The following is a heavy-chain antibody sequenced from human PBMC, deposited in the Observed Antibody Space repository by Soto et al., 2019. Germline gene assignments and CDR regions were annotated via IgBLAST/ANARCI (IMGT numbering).Heavy chain of an antibody. CDR3: ARDSRYCSGGSCYYYYGMDV. CDR1: GGSISSYY. V-gene: IGHV4-4*07. Sequence: PSETLSLTCTVSGGSISSYYWSWIRQPAGKGLEWIGRIYTSGSTDYNPSLKSRATMSVDTSKNQFSLKLSSVTAADTAVYYCARDSRYCSGGSCYYYYGMDVWGRGTTVTVSS. CDR2: IYTSGST. D-gene: IGHD2-15*01. J-gene: IGHJ6*02.